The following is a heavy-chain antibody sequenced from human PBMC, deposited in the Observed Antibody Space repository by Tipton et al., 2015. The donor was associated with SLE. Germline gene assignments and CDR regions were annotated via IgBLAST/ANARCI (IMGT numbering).Heavy chain of an antibody. J-gene: IGHJ6*04. CDR2: IYQTGNT. CDR1: GYSIRSGYQ. V-gene: IGHV4-38-2*02. Sequence: TLSLTCSVSGYSIRSGYQWGWIRQPPGKGLEWIASIYQTGNTYYNPSLKSRVTISLDTSKNQFSLSLNSVTAADTAVYYCATEWEGYGDFDVWGKGTTVTVSS. CDR3: ATEWEGYGDFDV. D-gene: IGHD4-17*01.